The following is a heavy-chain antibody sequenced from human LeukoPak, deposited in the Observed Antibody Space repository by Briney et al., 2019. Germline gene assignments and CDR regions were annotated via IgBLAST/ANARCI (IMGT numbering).Heavy chain of an antibody. CDR1: GFTFGDYA. CDR3: TRDFWSTDY. V-gene: IGHV3-49*04. Sequence: GGSLRLSCTASGFTFGDYAMSWVRHAPGKGLEWVGFIRSKAYGGTTEYAASVKGRFTISRDDSKSIAYLQMNSLKTEDTAVYYCTRDFWSTDYWGQGTLVTVSS. D-gene: IGHD3-3*01. J-gene: IGHJ4*02. CDR2: IRSKAYGGTT.